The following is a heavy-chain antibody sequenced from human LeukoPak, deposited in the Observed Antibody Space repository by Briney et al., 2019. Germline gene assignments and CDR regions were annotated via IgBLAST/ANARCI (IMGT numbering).Heavy chain of an antibody. J-gene: IGHJ4*02. Sequence: GESLKISCKVSGYSFTTYWIGWVRQMPGKGLEWMGIIYPGDSDTKYSPSFQGQVTISADKPISTAYLQWSSLKASGTAMYYCARDSRRDPYDSSGYYYVFDYWGQGTLVTVSS. CDR1: GYSFTTYW. V-gene: IGHV5-51*04. CDR3: ARDSRRDPYDSSGYYYVFDY. CDR2: IYPGDSDT. D-gene: IGHD3-22*01.